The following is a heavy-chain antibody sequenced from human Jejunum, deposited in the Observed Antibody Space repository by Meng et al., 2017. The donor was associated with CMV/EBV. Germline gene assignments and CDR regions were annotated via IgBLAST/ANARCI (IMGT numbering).Heavy chain of an antibody. Sequence: SCVASGFTVSSNFMSWVRQAPGKGLEWVSITYSGGTTYYADSVKGRFTIYRDNSKNTVFLQMNSLGAEDTAVYYCARSTVVNVGGNWGQGTLVTVSS. CDR2: TYSGGTT. CDR3: ARSTVVNVGGN. V-gene: IGHV3-66*02. D-gene: IGHD4-23*01. CDR1: GFTVSSNF. J-gene: IGHJ4*02.